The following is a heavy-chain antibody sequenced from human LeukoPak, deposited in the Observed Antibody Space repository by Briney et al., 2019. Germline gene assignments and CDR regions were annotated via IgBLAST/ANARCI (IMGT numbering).Heavy chain of an antibody. CDR3: ARLRSQYSSGWSDAFDI. J-gene: IGHJ3*02. D-gene: IGHD6-19*01. V-gene: IGHV1-8*02. Sequence: ASVKVSCKASGYTFTSYDINWVRQAPGQGLEWMGWMDPNRGNTGYAQKFQGRVTMTTDTSTSTAYMELRSLRSDDTAVYYCARLRSQYSSGWSDAFDIWGQGTMVTVSS. CDR2: MDPNRGNT. CDR1: GYTFTSYD.